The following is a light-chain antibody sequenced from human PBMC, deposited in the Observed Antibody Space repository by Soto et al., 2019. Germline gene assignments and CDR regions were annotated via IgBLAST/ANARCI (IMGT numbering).Light chain of an antibody. CDR1: QSISSW. J-gene: IGKJ2*01. CDR3: QQYNSYPYS. Sequence: DIPMTQSPSTLSASVGDRVTITCRASQSISSWLAWYQQKPGKAPKLLIYDASSLESGVPSRFSVSGSGTEFTLTISSPQPDDFATYYCQQYNSYPYSFGQGTKLEIK. V-gene: IGKV1-5*01. CDR2: DAS.